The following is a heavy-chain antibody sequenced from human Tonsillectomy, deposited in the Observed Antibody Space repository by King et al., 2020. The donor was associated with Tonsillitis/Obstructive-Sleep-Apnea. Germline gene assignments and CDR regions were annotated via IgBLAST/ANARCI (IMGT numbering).Heavy chain of an antibody. Sequence: VQLVESGGGVVQPGRSLRLSCAASGFSFTNYAIHWVRQAPGKGLEWVALISYDGRTKYYADSVQGRFTLSRDNSKNTLSLQMNSLRAEDTAVYYCAALDTYCGGDCNPYVDEDGFDIWGQGTMVTVSS. D-gene: IGHD2-21*01. CDR1: GFSFTNYA. J-gene: IGHJ3*02. V-gene: IGHV3-30*01. CDR2: ISYDGRTK. CDR3: AALDTYCGGDCNPYVDEDGFDI.